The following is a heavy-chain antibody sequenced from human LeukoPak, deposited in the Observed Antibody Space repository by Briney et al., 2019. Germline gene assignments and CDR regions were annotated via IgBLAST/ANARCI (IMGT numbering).Heavy chain of an antibody. CDR1: GVTFSSYA. J-gene: IGHJ3*02. CDR2: IIPILGIA. Sequence: SVKVSCKASGVTFSSYAISWVRQAPGQGLEWRGRIIPILGIANYAQKFQGRVTITSDKSTSTAYMELSSLRSEDTAVYSCARTSTVPSLDFDIWGQGTMVTVSS. D-gene: IGHD4-17*01. CDR3: ARTSTVPSLDFDI. V-gene: IGHV1-69*04.